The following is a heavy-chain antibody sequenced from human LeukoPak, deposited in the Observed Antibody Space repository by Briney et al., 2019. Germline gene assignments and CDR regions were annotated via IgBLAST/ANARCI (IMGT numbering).Heavy chain of an antibody. J-gene: IGHJ4*02. Sequence: GGSLRFSCAASGFTFSSYAMQWVRQAPGKGLEYVSAISTNGGTTYYANSVKGRFTISRDNSKNTLYLQMGSLRAEDMAVYYCARSPDYWGQGTLVTVSS. V-gene: IGHV3-64*01. CDR3: ARSPDY. CDR2: ISTNGGTT. CDR1: GFTFSSYA.